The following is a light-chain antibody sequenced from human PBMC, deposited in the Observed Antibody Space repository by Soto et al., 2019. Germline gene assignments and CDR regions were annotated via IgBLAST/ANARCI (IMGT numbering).Light chain of an antibody. CDR3: QQYHSSPLT. CDR2: GAS. Sequence: EIVLTQSPGTLSLSPGERATLSCRASQSVSSSYLAWYQQKPGQAPRLLIYGASSRATGIPDRFSGSGSGTDFTLTISRLQPEDFAVYSCQQYHSSPLTFGGGTKVEIK. J-gene: IGKJ4*01. CDR1: QSVSSSY. V-gene: IGKV3-20*01.